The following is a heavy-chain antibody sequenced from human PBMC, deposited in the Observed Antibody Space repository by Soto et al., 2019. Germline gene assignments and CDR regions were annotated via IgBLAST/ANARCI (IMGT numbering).Heavy chain of an antibody. CDR1: GYSFTSYW. CDR2: IDPSDSYT. J-gene: IGHJ6*02. Sequence: GESLKISCKGSGYSFTSYWISWVRQMPGKGLEWMGRIDPSDSYTNYSPSFQGHATISADKSISTAYLQWSSLKASDTAMYYCASVVVPAAIQGYYYYGMDVWGQGTTVTVSS. V-gene: IGHV5-10-1*01. D-gene: IGHD2-2*02. CDR3: ASVVVPAAIQGYYYYGMDV.